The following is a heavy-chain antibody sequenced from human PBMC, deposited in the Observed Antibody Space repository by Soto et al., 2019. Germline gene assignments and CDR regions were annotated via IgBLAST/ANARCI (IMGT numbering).Heavy chain of an antibody. V-gene: IGHV1-69*01. CDR3: ARELKEPGSYYYYGLDV. CDR2: IIPTIGTT. J-gene: IGHJ6*02. Sequence: QVQLVQSGAEVKKPGSSVKVSCKVSGGSFSSYGITWVRQAPGQGLEWMGGIIPTIGTTKYAQKFQGRVTITADESTTTAYMEVSSLISEDTAVYYCARELKEPGSYYYYGLDVWGQGTTVTVSS. CDR1: GGSFSSYG. D-gene: IGHD3-10*01.